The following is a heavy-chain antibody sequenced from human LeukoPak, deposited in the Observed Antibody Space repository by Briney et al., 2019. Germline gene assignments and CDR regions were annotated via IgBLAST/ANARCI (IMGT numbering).Heavy chain of an antibody. Sequence: QPGGSLRLSCAVSGVTFGEYDMSWVRQAPGKGLEWVGIIRSKLYGETTEYAASVQGRFTMSRDDGKRTAFLQMNSLKTEDTAVSYCSRAGNDYNNYAYPLWGQGTLVTVAS. CDR2: IRSKLYGETT. D-gene: IGHD4-11*01. J-gene: IGHJ4*02. CDR3: SRAGNDYNNYAYPL. V-gene: IGHV3-49*04. CDR1: GVTFGEYD.